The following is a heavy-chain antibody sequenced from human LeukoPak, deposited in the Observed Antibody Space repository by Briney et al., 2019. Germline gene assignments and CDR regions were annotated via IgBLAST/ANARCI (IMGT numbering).Heavy chain of an antibody. CDR1: GFTFSRYW. V-gene: IGHV3-74*01. Sequence: AGGSLRLSCAASGFTFSRYWMHWVRQAPGKGLVWVSRINSDGSSTSYADSVKGRFTISRDNAKSTLYLQMNSLRAEDTAVYYCASGSSAYYYLDYWGQGTLVTVSS. D-gene: IGHD3-22*01. CDR3: ASGSSAYYYLDY. J-gene: IGHJ4*02. CDR2: INSDGSST.